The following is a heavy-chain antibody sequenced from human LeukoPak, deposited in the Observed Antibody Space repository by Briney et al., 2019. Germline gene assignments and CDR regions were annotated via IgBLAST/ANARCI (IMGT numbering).Heavy chain of an antibody. D-gene: IGHD2-21*01. CDR2: IYYTGST. J-gene: IGHJ4*02. CDR3: ARRWGNIVGVTYEY. CDR1: GSSITSVSHY. V-gene: IGHV4-39*01. Sequence: SETLSRTCTISGSSITSVSHYWGWIRQPPGKGLEWIGDIYYTGSTYYSPSLRSRVTMSVHTSENRFSLRLNSVTAVDTAVYYCARRWGNIVGVTYEYWGQGTLVTVSS.